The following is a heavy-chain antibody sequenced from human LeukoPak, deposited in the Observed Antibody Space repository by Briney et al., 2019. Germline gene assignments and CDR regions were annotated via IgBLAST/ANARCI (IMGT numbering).Heavy chain of an antibody. CDR2: IGGSGSHT. D-gene: IGHD4-17*01. Sequence: AGGSLRLSCATSGFTFSSYAMSWVRQAPGKGLEWVSTIGGSGSHTYHADSVKGRFTVSRDNSKNTLYLQLNSLRAEDTAVYYCARDLLMTTVTTRAGIHYYYYGMDVWGQGTTVTVSS. CDR1: GFTFSSYA. CDR3: ARDLLMTTVTTRAGIHYYYYGMDV. J-gene: IGHJ6*02. V-gene: IGHV3-23*01.